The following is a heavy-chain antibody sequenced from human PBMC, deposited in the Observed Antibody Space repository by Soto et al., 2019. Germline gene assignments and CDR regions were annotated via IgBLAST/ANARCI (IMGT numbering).Heavy chain of an antibody. Sequence: SETLSLTCTVSGGSISSYYWSWIRQPPGKGLEWIGYIYYSGSTKYNPSLKSRVTISVDTSKNQFSLKLSSVTAADTAVYYCARDRGDYDNVFDYWGQGTLVTVS. CDR1: GGSISSYY. J-gene: IGHJ4*02. D-gene: IGHD4-17*01. CDR3: ARDRGDYDNVFDY. CDR2: IYYSGST. V-gene: IGHV4-59*01.